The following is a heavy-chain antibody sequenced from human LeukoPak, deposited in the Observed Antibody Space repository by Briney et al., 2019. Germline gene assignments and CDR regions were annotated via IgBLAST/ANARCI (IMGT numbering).Heavy chain of an antibody. Sequence: SETLSLTCTVSGGSISSYYWSWIRQPPGKGLEWIGYIYYSGSTNYNPSLKSRVTISVDTSKNQFSLKLSSVTAADTAVYYRAGRNVIVPDAVFDPWGQGTLVTVSS. CDR3: AGRNVIVPDAVFDP. J-gene: IGHJ5*02. CDR1: GGSISSYY. D-gene: IGHD2-2*01. V-gene: IGHV4-59*01. CDR2: IYYSGST.